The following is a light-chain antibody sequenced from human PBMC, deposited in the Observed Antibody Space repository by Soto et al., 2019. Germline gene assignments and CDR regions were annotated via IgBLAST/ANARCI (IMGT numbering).Light chain of an antibody. Sequence: EILMTQSPPTLSLSPGERATLSCRASQTISTNLAWYQQKTGQAPRLLIYGTSTRATGIPVRFSGSGSGTEFTLTISSLQSVDFAVYYCQQYNNWPPFMYTFGQGTTVEIK. CDR1: QTISTN. CDR3: QQYNNWPPFMYT. CDR2: GTS. V-gene: IGKV3-15*01. J-gene: IGKJ2*01.